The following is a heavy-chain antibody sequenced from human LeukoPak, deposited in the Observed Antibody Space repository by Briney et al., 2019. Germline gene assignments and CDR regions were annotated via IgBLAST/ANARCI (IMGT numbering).Heavy chain of an antibody. CDR2: IYYSGST. Sequence: PSETLSLTCTVSGGSISSGNYFWNWIRQHPGKGLEWIGCIYYSGSTYYNPSLKSRVTISVDTSKNQFSLKLSSVTAADTAVYYCARASIAARPDFDYWGQGTLVTVSS. CDR3: ARASIAARPDFDY. J-gene: IGHJ4*02. D-gene: IGHD6-6*01. V-gene: IGHV4-31*03. CDR1: GGSISSGNYF.